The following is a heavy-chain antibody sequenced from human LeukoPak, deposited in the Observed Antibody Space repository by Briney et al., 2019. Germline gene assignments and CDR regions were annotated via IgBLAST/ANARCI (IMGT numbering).Heavy chain of an antibody. D-gene: IGHD3-22*01. CDR2: IKSDGITI. CDR1: GFTFSNYM. J-gene: IGHJ4*02. CDR3: ARGAYYYED. Sequence: PGGSLRLSCAASGFTFSNYMMHWVRQAPGKGLVWVSRIKSDGITITYADSVKGRFAISTDNSKNTLYLQMNSLRAEDTAVYYCARGAYYYEDWGQGTLVTVSS. V-gene: IGHV3-74*01.